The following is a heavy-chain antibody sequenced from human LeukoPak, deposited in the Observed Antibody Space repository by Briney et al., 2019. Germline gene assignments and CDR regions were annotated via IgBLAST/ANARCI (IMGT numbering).Heavy chain of an antibody. D-gene: IGHD6-13*01. Sequence: PGESLRLSCAASGFTFSSYAMTWVRQAPGKGLEWVSPLSGNGFVTYHADSVEGRFTISRDNSRNTLYLQMNSLRAEDTAIYYCAKGAASTLGFDPWGQGTLVTVSS. J-gene: IGHJ5*02. CDR3: AKGAASTLGFDP. CDR2: LSGNGFVT. V-gene: IGHV3-23*01. CDR1: GFTFSSYA.